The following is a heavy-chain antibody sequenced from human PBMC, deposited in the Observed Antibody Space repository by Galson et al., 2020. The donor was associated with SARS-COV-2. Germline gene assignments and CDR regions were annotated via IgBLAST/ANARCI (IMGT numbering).Heavy chain of an antibody. J-gene: IGHJ6*02. CDR2: IRNSRDYI. V-gene: IGHV3-21*01. CDR1: GFTFSSYS. D-gene: IGHD1-26*01. Sequence: GGSLRLSCEVSGFTFSSYSMHWVRQAPGKGLEWVTAIRNSRDYIYYADSLKGRFTISRDNGKNSLYLQMNSLRAEDTAVNYGTRDASWGMFGMDAWGQGTMVTVSS. CDR3: TRDASWGMFGMDA.